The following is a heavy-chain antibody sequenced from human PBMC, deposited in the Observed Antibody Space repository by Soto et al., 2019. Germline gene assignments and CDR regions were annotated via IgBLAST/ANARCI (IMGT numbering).Heavy chain of an antibody. CDR2: VNAGNGNT. J-gene: IGHJ6*02. CDR3: AMRSSSAHSADYYYYGMDV. V-gene: IGHV1-3*01. D-gene: IGHD3-10*01. CDR1: GYTFTSYA. Sequence: ASVKVSCKASGYTFTSYAMHWVRQAPGQRLEWMGWVNAGNGNTKYSQKFQGRVTITRDTSASTAYMELSSLRSEDTAVYYCAMRSSSAHSADYYYYGMDVWGQGTTVTVS.